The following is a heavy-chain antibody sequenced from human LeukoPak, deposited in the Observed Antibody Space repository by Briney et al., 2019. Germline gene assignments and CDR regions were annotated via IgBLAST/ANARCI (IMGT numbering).Heavy chain of an antibody. V-gene: IGHV1-69*04. CDR3: AREESGYSSNWGDY. J-gene: IGHJ4*02. CDR2: IIPIFGIA. D-gene: IGHD6-13*01. CDR1: GGTFSSYA. Sequence: SVKVSCKASGGTFSSYAISWVRQAPGQGLEWMGRIIPIFGIANYAQKFQGRVTITADKSTSAAYMELSSLRSEDTAVYYCAREESGYSSNWGDYWGQGTLVTVSS.